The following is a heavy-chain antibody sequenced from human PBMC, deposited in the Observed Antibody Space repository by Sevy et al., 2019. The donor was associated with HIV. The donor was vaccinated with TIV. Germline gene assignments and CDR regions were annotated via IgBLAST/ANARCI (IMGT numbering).Heavy chain of an antibody. J-gene: IGHJ6*02. V-gene: IGHV4-39*02. CDR2: IYYSGST. Sequence: SETLSLTCTVSGGSISSSSYYWGWIRQPPGKGLEWIGSIYYSGSTYYNPSLKSRVTISVDTSKNQFSLKLSSVTAADTAVYYCARDIAVAGHYCYGMDVWGQGTTVTVSS. CDR3: ARDIAVAGHYCYGMDV. CDR1: GGSISSSSYY. D-gene: IGHD6-19*01.